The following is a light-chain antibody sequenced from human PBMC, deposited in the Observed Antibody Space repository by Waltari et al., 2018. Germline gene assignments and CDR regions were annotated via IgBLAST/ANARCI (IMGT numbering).Light chain of an antibody. CDR2: VAS. CDR1: QSVGNN. J-gene: IGKJ2*01. CDR3: HQYNHWPTFT. V-gene: IGKV3-15*01. Sequence: EIEMTQSPATLSVSPGERVTLSCRASQSVGNNVAWYQQRPGQAPRLLIYVASTRDTDISDRFSGSGSGTDFTLTISALQSEDLAVYYCHQYNHWPTFTFGQGTKLQIE.